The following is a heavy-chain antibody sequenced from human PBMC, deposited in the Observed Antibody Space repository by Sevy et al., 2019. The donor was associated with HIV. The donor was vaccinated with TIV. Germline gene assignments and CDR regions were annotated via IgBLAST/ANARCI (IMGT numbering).Heavy chain of an antibody. CDR3: GKGSTYDYVWGSYRYYGMDV. CDR2: ISGSGGST. V-gene: IGHV3-23*01. D-gene: IGHD3-16*02. J-gene: IGHJ6*02. CDR1: GFTFSSYA. Sequence: GGSLRLSCAASGFTFSSYAMSWVRQAPGKGLEWVSAISGSGGSTYYADSAKGRLTISRDNSKNTLYLQMNSLGAEDTAVYYCGKGSTYDYVWGSYRYYGMDVWGQGTTVTVSS.